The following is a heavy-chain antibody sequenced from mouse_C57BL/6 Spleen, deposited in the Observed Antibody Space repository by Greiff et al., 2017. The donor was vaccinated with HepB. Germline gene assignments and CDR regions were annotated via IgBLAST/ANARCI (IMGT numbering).Heavy chain of an antibody. D-gene: IGHD1-2*01. CDR2: IDPEDGET. J-gene: IGHJ3*01. CDR1: GFNIKDYY. Sequence: VQLQQSGAELVKPGASVKLSCTASGFNIKDYYMHWVKQRTEQGLEWIGRIDPEDGETKYAPKFQGKATITADTSSTTAYLPLSSLTSEDTAVYYWASRGVTTAKGFAYWGQGTLVTVSA. V-gene: IGHV14-2*01. CDR3: ASRGVTTAKGFAY.